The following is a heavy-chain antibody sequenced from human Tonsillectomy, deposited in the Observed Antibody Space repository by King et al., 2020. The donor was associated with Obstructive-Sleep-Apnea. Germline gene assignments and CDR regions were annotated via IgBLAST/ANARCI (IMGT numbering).Heavy chain of an antibody. V-gene: IGHV3-9*01. CDR1: GFTFDDYA. CDR3: AKDITSSYYDSSGYYTGFDY. Sequence: VQLVQSGGGLVQPGRSLRLSCAASGFTFDDYAMHWVRQAPGKGLEWVSTISWNSGSIGYADSVKGRFTISRDNAKNSLYLQMNSLRAEDTALYYCAKDITSSYYDSSGYYTGFDYWGQGTLVTVSS. D-gene: IGHD3-22*01. J-gene: IGHJ4*02. CDR2: ISWNSGSI.